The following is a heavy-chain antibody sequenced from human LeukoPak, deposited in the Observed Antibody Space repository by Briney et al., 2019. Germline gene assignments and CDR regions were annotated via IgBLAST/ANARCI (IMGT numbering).Heavy chain of an antibody. V-gene: IGHV3-23*01. CDR3: AKCHPAGVGPLDSPLCAFDI. CDR1: GFTFSSYA. J-gene: IGHJ3*02. CDR2: ISGSGGST. Sequence: PGGSLRLSCAASGFTFSSYAMSWVRQAPGKGLEWVSAISGSGGSTYYADSVKGRFTISRDNSKNTLYLQMNSLRAEDTAVYYCAKCHPAGVGPLDSPLCAFDIWGQGTMVTVSS. D-gene: IGHD3-22*01.